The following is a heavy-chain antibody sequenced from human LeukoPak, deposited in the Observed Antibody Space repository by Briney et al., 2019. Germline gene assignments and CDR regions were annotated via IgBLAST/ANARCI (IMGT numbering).Heavy chain of an antibody. Sequence: QPGRSLRLSCAASGFTFSSYGMHWVRQAPGKGLEWVAVISYDGSNKYYADSVKGRFTISRDNSKNTLYLQMNSLRAEDTAVYYCAKDKGYSGSYPDYWGQGTLVTVSS. CDR3: AKDKGYSGSYPDY. CDR2: ISYDGSNK. D-gene: IGHD1-26*01. J-gene: IGHJ4*02. V-gene: IGHV3-30*18. CDR1: GFTFSSYG.